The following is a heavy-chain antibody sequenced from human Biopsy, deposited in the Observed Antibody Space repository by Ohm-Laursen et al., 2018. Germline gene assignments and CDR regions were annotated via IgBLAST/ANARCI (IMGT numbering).Heavy chain of an antibody. Sequence: GTLSLTCSVYGGSFSGYYWTWTRQPPGKGLEWIGEINHRGSASYNPSLKSRITVLVDTSKNQFSLKLRSVSAADTAVYFCARALDYYDPYYYYAMDVWGQGTSVTVSS. D-gene: IGHD3-16*01. CDR1: GGSFSGYY. J-gene: IGHJ6*02. CDR2: INHRGSA. CDR3: ARALDYYDPYYYYAMDV. V-gene: IGHV4-34*01.